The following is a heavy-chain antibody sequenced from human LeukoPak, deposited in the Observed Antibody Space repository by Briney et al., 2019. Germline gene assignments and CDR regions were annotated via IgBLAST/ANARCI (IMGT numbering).Heavy chain of an antibody. CDR3: ARVSGVVRGSYGLFDY. J-gene: IGHJ4*02. V-gene: IGHV4-61*02. CDR1: GGSISSGSYY. CDR2: IYTSGST. D-gene: IGHD1-26*01. Sequence: SETLSLTCTVSGGSISSGSYYWSWIRQPAGKGLEWIGRIYTSGSTNYNPSLKSRVTISVDTSKNQFSLKLSSVTAADTAVYYCARVSGVVRGSYGLFDYWGQGILVTVSS.